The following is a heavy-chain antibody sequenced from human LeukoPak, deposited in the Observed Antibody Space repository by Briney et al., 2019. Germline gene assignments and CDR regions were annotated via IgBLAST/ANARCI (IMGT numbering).Heavy chain of an antibody. V-gene: IGHV4-39*01. D-gene: IGHD1-26*01. CDR1: GGSISTSTYY. CDR3: ARLVYSGSYNWYFDL. Sequence: PSETLSLTCTVSGGSISTSTYYWGWIRQPPGKGLEWIGSISYSGSTYNNPSLKSRVTISVDTSKNQFSLKLSSVTAPDTAVYYCARLVYSGSYNWYFDLWGRGTLVTVSS. J-gene: IGHJ2*01. CDR2: ISYSGST.